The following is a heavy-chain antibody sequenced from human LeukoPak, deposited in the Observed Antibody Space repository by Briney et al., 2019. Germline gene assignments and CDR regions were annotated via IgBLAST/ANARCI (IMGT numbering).Heavy chain of an antibody. V-gene: IGHV3-30*18. Sequence: GRSLRLSCAASGFTFSSYGMHWVRQAPGKGLEWVAVISYDGSNKYYADSEKGRFTISRDNSKNTLYLQMNSLRAEDTAVYYCAKDTARYYYDSSGYYPLDDYWGQGTLVTVSS. CDR3: AKDTARYYYDSSGYYPLDDY. CDR1: GFTFSSYG. D-gene: IGHD3-22*01. CDR2: ISYDGSNK. J-gene: IGHJ4*02.